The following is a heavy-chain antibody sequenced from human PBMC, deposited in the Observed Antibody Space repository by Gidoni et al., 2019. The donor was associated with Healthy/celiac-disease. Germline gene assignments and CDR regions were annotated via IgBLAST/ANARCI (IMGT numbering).Heavy chain of an antibody. D-gene: IGHD3-16*01. J-gene: IGHJ1*01. CDR3: TTDPAWGYFQH. Sequence: EVQLVESGGGLVKPGGSLRLSCAASGFTFSNAWMSWVRQAPGKGLELVGRIKSKTDVGTTDYAAPVKGRFTISRDDSKNTLYLQMNSLKTEDTAVYYCTTDPAWGYFQHWGRGTLVTVSS. V-gene: IGHV3-15*01. CDR2: IKSKTDVGTT. CDR1: GFTFSNAW.